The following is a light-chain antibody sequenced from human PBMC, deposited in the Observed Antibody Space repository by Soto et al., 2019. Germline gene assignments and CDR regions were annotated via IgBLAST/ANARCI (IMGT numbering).Light chain of an antibody. CDR1: SSDVGGYNY. V-gene: IGLV2-14*01. Sequence: QSALTQPASVSGSPGQSITISCTGTSSDVGGYNYVSWYQQHPGKAPKLMIYDVSNRPSGVSNRFSGSKSGNTASLTISGLQAEDEADYYCSSYTSSSNAVVCGGGTQLTVL. J-gene: IGLJ2*01. CDR2: DVS. CDR3: SSYTSSSNAVV.